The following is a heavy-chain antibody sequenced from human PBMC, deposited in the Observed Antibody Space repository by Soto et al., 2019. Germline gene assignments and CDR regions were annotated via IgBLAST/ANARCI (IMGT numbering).Heavy chain of an antibody. CDR3: ARHGEPSVLRFLEWLSNWFDP. Sequence: PSETLSLTCTVSGGSISSSSYYWGWIRQPPGKGLEWIGSIYYSGSTYYNPSLKSRVTISVDTSKNQFSLMLSSVTAADTAVYYCARHGEPSVLRFLEWLSNWFDPWGQGTLVTVSS. CDR1: GGSISSSSYY. V-gene: IGHV4-39*01. J-gene: IGHJ5*02. CDR2: IYYSGST. D-gene: IGHD3-3*01.